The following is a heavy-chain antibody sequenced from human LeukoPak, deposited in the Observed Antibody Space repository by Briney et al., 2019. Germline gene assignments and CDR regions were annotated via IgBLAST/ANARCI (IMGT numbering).Heavy chain of an antibody. D-gene: IGHD5-12*01. CDR2: ISGDGSTT. CDR3: TRGYSGYGNFDC. J-gene: IGHJ4*02. V-gene: IGHV3-74*01. CDR1: GFTSNYW. Sequence: SLRLSCAAIGFTSNYWMHWVRQAPGKGLVWVSRISGDGSTTFYADSVKGRFTISRDNSKNTLCLQMNSLRAEDTAVYYCTRGYSGYGNFDCWGQGTLVTVSS.